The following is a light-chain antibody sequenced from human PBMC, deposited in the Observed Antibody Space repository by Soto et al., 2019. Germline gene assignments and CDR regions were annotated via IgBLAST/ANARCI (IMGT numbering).Light chain of an antibody. Sequence: DIQMTQSPSSLSASVGDRVTVTCQATQDISNYLNWYQQKPGKAPKLLIYDTSNLETGVPSRFSGSGSGTDFTFTISSLQPEDIATYYCQQFHHLPPTFGPGTKVDIK. V-gene: IGKV1-33*01. CDR3: QQFHHLPPT. J-gene: IGKJ3*01. CDR2: DTS. CDR1: QDISNY.